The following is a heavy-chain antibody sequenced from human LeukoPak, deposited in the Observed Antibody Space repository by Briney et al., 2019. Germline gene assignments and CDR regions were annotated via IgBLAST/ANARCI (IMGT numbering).Heavy chain of an antibody. CDR2: ISSNGGST. J-gene: IGHJ4*02. D-gene: IGHD5-18*01. V-gene: IGHV3-64D*06. CDR3: VKGGYSYGRNFDY. CDR1: GFTFSSYA. Sequence: GGSLRLSCSASGFTFSSYAMHWVRQAPGKGLEYVSAISSNGGSTYYADSVKGRFTISRDNSKNTLYLQMSSLRAEDTAAYYCVKGGYSYGRNFDYWAREPWSPSPQ.